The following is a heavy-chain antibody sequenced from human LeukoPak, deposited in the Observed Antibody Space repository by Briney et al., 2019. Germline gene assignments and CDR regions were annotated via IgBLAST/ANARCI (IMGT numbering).Heavy chain of an antibody. J-gene: IGHJ1*01. D-gene: IGHD3-10*01. CDR1: GGSISSSSYY. V-gene: IGHV4-39*07. CDR2: IYYSGST. Sequence: SETLSLTCTVSGGSISSSSYYWGWIRQPPGKGLEWIGNIYYSGSTYYNPSLKSRVTISVDTSKNQFSLKLSSVTAADTAIYYCARGKVRGVTDEYFQHWGQGTLVTVSS. CDR3: ARGKVRGVTDEYFQH.